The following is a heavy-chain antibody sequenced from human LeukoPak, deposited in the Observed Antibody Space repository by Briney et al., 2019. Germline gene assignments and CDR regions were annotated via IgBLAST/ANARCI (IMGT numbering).Heavy chain of an antibody. CDR2: IYYNGNT. D-gene: IGHD3-10*01. Sequence: PSETLSLTCTVSGDSVSSSTYYWGWIRQPPGKGLEWIGSIYYNGNTNYNPSLQSRVTISVDTSKNQFSLNLNSMTAADTAVYYCVRVRADNGEYGSDYHAMDVWGQGTMVTVSS. J-gene: IGHJ6*02. CDR3: VRVRADNGEYGSDYHAMDV. V-gene: IGHV4-39*01. CDR1: GDSVSSSTYY.